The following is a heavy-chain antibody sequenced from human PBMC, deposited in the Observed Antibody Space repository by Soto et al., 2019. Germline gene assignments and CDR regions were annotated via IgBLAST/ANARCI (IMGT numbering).Heavy chain of an antibody. D-gene: IGHD1-1*01. CDR1: GYTFTSYG. CDR2: ISAYNGNT. Sequence: ASVKVSCKASGYTFTSYGISWVRQAPGQGLEWMGWISAYNGNTNYAQKLQGRVTMTTDTSTSTAYMELRSLRSDDTAVYYCAVAPHLLNDFDYWGQGTLVTVSS. V-gene: IGHV1-18*01. CDR3: AVAPHLLNDFDY. J-gene: IGHJ4*02.